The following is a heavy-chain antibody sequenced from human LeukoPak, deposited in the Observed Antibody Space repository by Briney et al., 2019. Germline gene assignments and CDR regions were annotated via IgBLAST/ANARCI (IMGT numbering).Heavy chain of an antibody. V-gene: IGHV5-51*01. J-gene: IGHJ4*02. CDR2: IYPGNSDT. Sequence: GESLKISCKISGYILTNNWIGWVRQVPGKGLEWMGLIYPGNSDTRYSPSFQGQVTISADKSISTAYLQWSSLKASDTAMYYCGRSGYSGYAIDYWGQGTLVTVSS. CDR1: GYILTNNW. D-gene: IGHD5-12*01. CDR3: GRSGYSGYAIDY.